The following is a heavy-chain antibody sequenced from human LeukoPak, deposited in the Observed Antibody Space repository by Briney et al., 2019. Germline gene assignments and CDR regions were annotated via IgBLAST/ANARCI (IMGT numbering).Heavy chain of an antibody. Sequence: ASVKVSCKVSGYTLTELSMHWVRQAPGKGLEWMGGFDPEDGETIYAQKFQGRVTMTEDTSTDTAYMELSSLRSEDTAVYYCATSINVLRFLEWLGIDYWGQGTLVTVSS. CDR2: FDPEDGET. CDR3: ATSINVLRFLEWLGIDY. J-gene: IGHJ4*02. CDR1: GYTLTELS. D-gene: IGHD3-3*01. V-gene: IGHV1-24*01.